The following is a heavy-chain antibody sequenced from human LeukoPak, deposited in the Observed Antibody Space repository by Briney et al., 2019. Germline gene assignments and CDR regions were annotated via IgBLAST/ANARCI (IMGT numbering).Heavy chain of an antibody. V-gene: IGHV3-30*18. D-gene: IGHD3/OR15-3a*01. CDR2: ISYDGSNK. Sequence: TGGSLRLSCAASGFTFGSFAMHWVRQAPGKGLEWVAVISYDGSNKYYADSVKGRFTISRDNFKTTLDLHMNSLRAEDTAVYYCAEGRWTGDDAFDIWGQGTMVTASS. CDR1: GFTFGSFA. J-gene: IGHJ3*02. CDR3: AEGRWTGDDAFDI.